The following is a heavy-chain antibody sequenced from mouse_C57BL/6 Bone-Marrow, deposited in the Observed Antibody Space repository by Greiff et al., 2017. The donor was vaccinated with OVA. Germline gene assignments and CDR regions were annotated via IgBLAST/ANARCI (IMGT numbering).Heavy chain of an antibody. Sequence: QVQLQQSGAELVRPGTSVKVSCKASGYAFTNYLIEWVKQRPGQGLEWIGVINPGSGGTNYNEKFKGKATLTADKSSSTAYMQLSSLTSEDSAVYFCAREGNYGNYYYFDYWGQGTTLTVSS. D-gene: IGHD2-1*01. V-gene: IGHV1-54*01. CDR2: INPGSGGT. CDR1: GYAFTNYL. CDR3: AREGNYGNYYYFDY. J-gene: IGHJ2*01.